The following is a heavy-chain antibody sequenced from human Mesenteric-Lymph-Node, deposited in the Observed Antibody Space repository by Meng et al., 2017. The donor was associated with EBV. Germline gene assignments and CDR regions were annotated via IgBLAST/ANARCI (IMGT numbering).Heavy chain of an antibody. CDR2: INHSGDA. J-gene: IGHJ5*02. D-gene: IGHD6-6*01. V-gene: IGHV4-34*01. CDR1: GGSFSGYY. Sequence: QGQLRQWGAGLLKPSETLSHSCVVYGGSFSGYYWSWIRQSPGKGLEWIGEINHSGDASYNPSLKSRVIISVDTAKNQFSLKLNSLTAADTAVYYCAKGRIVARSPWLDPWGQGILVTVSS. CDR3: AKGRIVARSPWLDP.